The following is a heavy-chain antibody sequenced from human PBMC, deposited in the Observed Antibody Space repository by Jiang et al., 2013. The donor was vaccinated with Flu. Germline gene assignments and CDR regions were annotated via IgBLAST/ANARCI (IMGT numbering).Heavy chain of an antibody. CDR2: INPNSGGT. CDR1: GYTFTGYY. J-gene: IGHJ6*03. V-gene: IGHV1-2*04. D-gene: IGHD2-2*01. Sequence: SGAEVKKPGASVKVSCKASGYTFTGYYMHWVRQAPGQGLEWMGWINPNSGGTNYAQKFQGWVTMTRDTSISTAYMELSRLRSDDTAVYYCARGSRSDIVVVPADLYYYYYYMDVWGKGPRSPSP. CDR3: ARGSRSDIVVVPADLYYYYYYMDV.